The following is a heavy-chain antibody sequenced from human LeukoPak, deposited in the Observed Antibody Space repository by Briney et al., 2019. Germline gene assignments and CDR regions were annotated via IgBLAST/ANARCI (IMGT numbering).Heavy chain of an antibody. CDR2: ISSSSYI. J-gene: IGHJ4*02. CDR1: GFTFSSYS. CDR3: ARVDYYDSSGYYFDY. Sequence: PGGSLRLSCAASGFTFSSYSMNWVRQAPGKGLEWVSSISSSSYIYYADSVKGRFTISRDNAKNSLYLQMNSLRAEDTAVYYCARVDYYDSSGYYFDYWGQGTLVTVSS. D-gene: IGHD3-22*01. V-gene: IGHV3-21*01.